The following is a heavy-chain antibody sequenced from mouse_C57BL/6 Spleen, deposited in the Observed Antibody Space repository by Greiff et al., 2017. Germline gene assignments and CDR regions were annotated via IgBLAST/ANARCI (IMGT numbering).Heavy chain of an antibody. CDR3: ARLDRYDGYFDY. Sequence: QVQLQQPGAELVRPGSSVKLSCKASGYTFTSYWLDWVKQRPGQGLEWIGNIYPSDSETHYNQKFKDKATLTVDKSSSTAYMQLSSLTSEDSAVYYCARLDRYDGYFDYWGQGTTLTVSS. CDR1: GYTFTSYW. J-gene: IGHJ2*01. D-gene: IGHD2-12*01. V-gene: IGHV1-61*01. CDR2: IYPSDSET.